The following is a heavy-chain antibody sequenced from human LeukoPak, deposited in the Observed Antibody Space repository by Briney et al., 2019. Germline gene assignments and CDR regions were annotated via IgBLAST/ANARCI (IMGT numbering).Heavy chain of an antibody. CDR1: GGTFSSYA. D-gene: IGHD6-13*01. CDR3: ARDDGVAAAGGFDY. J-gene: IGHJ4*02. Sequence: ASVKVSCKASGGTFSSYAISWVRQAPGQGLEWMGGIIPIFGTANYAQKFQGRVTITADKSTSTAYMELRSLRSDDTAVYYCARDDGVAAAGGFDYWGQGTLVTVSS. CDR2: IIPIFGTA. V-gene: IGHV1-69*06.